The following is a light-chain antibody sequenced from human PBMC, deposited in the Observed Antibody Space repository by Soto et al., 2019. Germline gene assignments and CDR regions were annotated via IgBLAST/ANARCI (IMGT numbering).Light chain of an antibody. CDR3: QQYNSYSRT. J-gene: IGKJ1*01. CDR1: QSISNW. CDR2: DAS. V-gene: IGKV1-5*01. Sequence: DIQMTQSPSTLSASVGDRVTITCRASQSISNWLAWYQQKPGKAPKLLIYDASSLESGVSLRFSGSGSGTEFALTISSLQPDDFATYYCQQYNSYSRTFGQGTKVDIK.